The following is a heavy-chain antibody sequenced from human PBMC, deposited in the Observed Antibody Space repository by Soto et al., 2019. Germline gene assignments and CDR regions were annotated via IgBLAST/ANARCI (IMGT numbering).Heavy chain of an antibody. CDR3: ARASMTTAWIFDY. CDR2: IKEDGSEQ. D-gene: IGHD4-17*01. CDR1: GFTISNYW. V-gene: IGHV3-7*04. Sequence: GGSLRLSCAASGFTISNYWMSWVRQAPGKGLEWVANIKEDGSEQYYVGSLKGRFTISRDNAKNSLYLQMNSLRFEDTAVYYCARASMTTAWIFDYWAQGT. J-gene: IGHJ4*02.